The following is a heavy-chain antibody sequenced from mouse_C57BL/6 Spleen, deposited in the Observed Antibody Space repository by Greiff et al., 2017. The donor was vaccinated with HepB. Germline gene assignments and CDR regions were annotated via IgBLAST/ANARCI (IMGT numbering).Heavy chain of an antibody. CDR2: ISDGGSYT. V-gene: IGHV5-4*01. CDR1: GFTFSSYA. J-gene: IGHJ1*03. CDR3: ARDSPHYYGSSHWYFDV. Sequence: DVQLVESGGGLVKPGGSLKLSCAASGFTFSSYAMSWVRQTPEKRLEWVATISDGGSYTYYPDNVKGRFTISRDNAKNNLYLQMSHLKSEDTAMYYCARDSPHYYGSSHWYFDVWGTGTTVTVSS. D-gene: IGHD1-1*01.